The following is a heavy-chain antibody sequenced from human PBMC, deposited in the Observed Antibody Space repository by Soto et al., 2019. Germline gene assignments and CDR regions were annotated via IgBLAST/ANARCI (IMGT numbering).Heavy chain of an antibody. V-gene: IGHV3-30*18. Sequence: QVQLLESGGGVVQPGRSLRLSCAASGFTFSSYGMHWVRQAPGKGLEWVAVISDDGSNKYYADSVKGRFTISRDNSKNTLYLQMNSLRAEDTAVYYCAKDLAIAAAGTALNKIEYFQHWGQGTLVTVSS. CDR2: ISDDGSNK. J-gene: IGHJ1*01. CDR1: GFTFSSYG. CDR3: AKDLAIAAAGTALNKIEYFQH. D-gene: IGHD6-13*01.